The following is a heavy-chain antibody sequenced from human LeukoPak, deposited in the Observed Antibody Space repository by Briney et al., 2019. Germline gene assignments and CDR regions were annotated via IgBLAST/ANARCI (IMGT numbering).Heavy chain of an antibody. D-gene: IGHD6-13*01. J-gene: IGHJ4*02. CDR2: INSDGSIT. Sequence: GGSLRLSCAASGFTFSRNWMHWVRQAPGKGLVWVSRINSDGSITNYADSVKGRFTISRDNAKNSLYLQMNSLRAEDTAVYYCARTIACDYWGQGTLVAVSS. CDR3: ARTIACDY. CDR1: GFTFSRNW. V-gene: IGHV3-74*01.